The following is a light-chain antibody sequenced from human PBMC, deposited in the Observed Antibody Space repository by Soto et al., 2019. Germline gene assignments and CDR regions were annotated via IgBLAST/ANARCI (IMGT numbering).Light chain of an antibody. J-gene: IGKJ4*01. Sequence: AIRMTQSPSSFSASTGDRVTITCRASQGISSYLAWYQQKPGKAPKLLIYAASTTQSGVPSRFSGSGSGTDFTLTISSLQPDYFATYYCLQYYSYPLTFRGGTKVQIK. CDR2: AAS. CDR1: QGISSY. CDR3: LQYYSYPLT. V-gene: IGKV1-8*01.